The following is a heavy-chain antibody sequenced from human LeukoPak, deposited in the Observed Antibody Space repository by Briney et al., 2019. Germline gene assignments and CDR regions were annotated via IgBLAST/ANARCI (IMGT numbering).Heavy chain of an antibody. Sequence: SETLSLTCTVSGGSISSYYWSWIRQPPGKGLEWIGYIYYSGSTNYNPSLKSRVTISVDTSKNQFSLKLSSVTAADTAVYYCARRRYCSSTSCYRKVVRAFDIWGQGTMVTVSS. CDR3: ARRRYCSSTSCYRKVVRAFDI. J-gene: IGHJ3*02. CDR1: GGSISSYY. CDR2: IYYSGST. V-gene: IGHV4-59*12. D-gene: IGHD2-2*02.